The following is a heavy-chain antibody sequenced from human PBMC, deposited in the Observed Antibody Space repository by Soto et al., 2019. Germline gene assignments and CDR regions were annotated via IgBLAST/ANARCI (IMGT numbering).Heavy chain of an antibody. CDR2: IRNSSSYI. CDR3: ARYDSSGYYWPYYYYGMDV. D-gene: IGHD3-22*01. Sequence: EVQLVESGGGLVKPGGSLRLSCAASGFTFSTYSMNWVRQAPGKGLEWVSSIRNSSSYIYYADSVKGRFTISRDNAKNSLYLQMNSLSAEDTAVYYCARYDSSGYYWPYYYYGMDVWGQGTTVTVSS. J-gene: IGHJ6*02. CDR1: GFTFSTYS. V-gene: IGHV3-21*01.